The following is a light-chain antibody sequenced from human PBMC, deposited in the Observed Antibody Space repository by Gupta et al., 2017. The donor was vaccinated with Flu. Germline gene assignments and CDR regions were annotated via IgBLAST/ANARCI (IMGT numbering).Light chain of an antibody. V-gene: IGLV2-14*01. CDR3: SSYTNTNNLVL. CDR2: EVS. CDR1: SCDLGGCNS. J-gene: IGLJ2*01. Sequence: ITISCTATSCDLGGCNSVSWYQRYPCKAPKLLIFEVSNRPSGVSARFSGSKSGSAASLTISGLQPEEDADYYCSSYTNTNNLVLFGGGTKLTVL.